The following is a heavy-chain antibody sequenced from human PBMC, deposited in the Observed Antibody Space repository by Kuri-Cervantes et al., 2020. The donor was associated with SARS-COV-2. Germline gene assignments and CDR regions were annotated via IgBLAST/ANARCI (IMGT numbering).Heavy chain of an antibody. CDR3: AGRGFWSGYYSRPDDYGMDV. CDR1: GFSLGTSKM. Sequence: SGPTLVKPTQTLTLTCTFSGFSLGTSKMCVSWIRQPPGKALEWIGEINHSGSTNYNPSLKSRVTISVDTSKNQFSLKLSSVTAADTAVYYCAGRGFWSGYYSRPDDYGMDVWGQGPTVTVSS. CDR2: INHSGST. V-gene: IGHV4-4*02. J-gene: IGHJ6*02. D-gene: IGHD3-3*01.